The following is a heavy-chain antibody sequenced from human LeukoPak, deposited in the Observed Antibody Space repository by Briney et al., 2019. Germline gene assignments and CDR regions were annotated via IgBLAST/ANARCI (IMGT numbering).Heavy chain of an antibody. V-gene: IGHV4-34*01. J-gene: IGHJ6*03. CDR2: INHSGST. CDR3: ARDGYSYGYYYYYYMDV. Sequence: SETLSLTCAVYGGSFSGYYWSWIRQPPGKGLEWIGEINHSGSTNYNPSLKSRVTISVDTSKNQFSLKLSSVTAADTAVYYCARDGYSYGYYYYYYMDVWGKGTTVTVSS. D-gene: IGHD5-18*01. CDR1: GGSFSGYY.